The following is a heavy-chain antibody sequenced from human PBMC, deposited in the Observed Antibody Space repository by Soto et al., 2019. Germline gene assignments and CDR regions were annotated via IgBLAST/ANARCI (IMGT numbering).Heavy chain of an antibody. J-gene: IGHJ6*02. CDR3: VMVDNYVTPTPQDV. D-gene: IGHD3-16*01. V-gene: IGHV1-18*01. CDR1: GYIFVNYG. Sequence: QVQLVQSGDEVKKPGASVKVSCKASGYIFVNYGIAWVRQAPGQGLEWMGWISPYTGNTHSATKVQGRITMTTDTSTSTAYMELGSLTSDDTAVYYCVMVDNYVTPTPQDVWGQGTTVTVSS. CDR2: ISPYTGNT.